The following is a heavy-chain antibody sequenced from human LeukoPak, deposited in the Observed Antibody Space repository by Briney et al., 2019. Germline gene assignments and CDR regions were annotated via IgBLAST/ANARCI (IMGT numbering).Heavy chain of an antibody. CDR3: ARQWLAGPAIDY. CDR1: CGSISSSSYY. CDR2: IYYSGST. J-gene: IGHJ4*02. V-gene: IGHV4-39*01. Sequence: PSETLSLTCTVSCGSISSSSYYWGWIRQPPGKGLEWIGSIYYSGSTYYNPSLKSRVTISVDTSKNQFSLKLSSVTAADTAVYYCARQWLAGPAIDYWGQGTLVTVSS. D-gene: IGHD6-19*01.